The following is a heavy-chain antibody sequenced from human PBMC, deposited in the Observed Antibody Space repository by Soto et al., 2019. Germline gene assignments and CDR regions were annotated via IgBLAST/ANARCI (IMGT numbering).Heavy chain of an antibody. J-gene: IGHJ4*02. CDR3: ARGSGVWFGELLYLGPLEYFDY. CDR1: GFTFSSYS. Sequence: EVQLVESGGGLVKPGGSLRLSCAASGFTFSSYSMNWVRQAPGKGLEWVSSISSSSSYIYYADSVKGRFTISRDNAKNSLYLQMNSLRAEDTAVYYCARGSGVWFGELLYLGPLEYFDYWGQGTLVTVSS. V-gene: IGHV3-21*01. D-gene: IGHD3-10*01. CDR2: ISSSSSYI.